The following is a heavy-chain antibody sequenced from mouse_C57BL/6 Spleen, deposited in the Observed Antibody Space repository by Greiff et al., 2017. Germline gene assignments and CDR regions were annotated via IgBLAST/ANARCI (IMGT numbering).Heavy chain of an antibody. J-gene: IGHJ2*01. CDR1: GYTFTDYY. Sequence: VQLQQSGPELVKPGASVKISCKASGYTFTDYYMNWVKQSHGKSLEWIGDINPNNGGTSYNQKFKGKATLTVDKSSSTAYMELRSLTSEDSAVYYCARSGGSHFDYWGQGTTLTVSS. CDR2: INPNNGGT. CDR3: ARSGGSHFDY. D-gene: IGHD3-2*02. V-gene: IGHV1-26*01.